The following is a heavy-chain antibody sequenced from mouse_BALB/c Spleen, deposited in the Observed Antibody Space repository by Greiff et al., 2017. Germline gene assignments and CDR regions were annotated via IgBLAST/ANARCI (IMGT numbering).Heavy chain of an antibody. D-gene: IGHD1-2*01. CDR3: ARDDYYGYYAMDY. Sequence: EVKLVESGGGLVQPGGSLRLSCATSGFTFTDYYMSWVRQPPGKALEWLGFIRNKANGYTTEYSASVKGRFTISRDNSQSILYLQMNTLRAEDSATYYCARDDYYGYYAMDYWDQGTSVTVSS. CDR1: GFTFTDYY. J-gene: IGHJ4*01. CDR2: IRNKANGYTT. V-gene: IGHV7-3*02.